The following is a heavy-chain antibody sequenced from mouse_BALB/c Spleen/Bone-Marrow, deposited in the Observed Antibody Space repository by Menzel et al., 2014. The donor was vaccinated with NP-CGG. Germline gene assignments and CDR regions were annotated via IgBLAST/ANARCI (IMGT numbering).Heavy chain of an antibody. D-gene: IGHD2-14*01. CDR3: ARAAYYRHDEGAWFAY. Sequence: QVQLKQSGAELARPGASVKMSCKASGYTFTSYTMHWVKQRPGQGLEWIGYINPSSGYTNYNQKFKDKATLTADKSSSTAYMQLSSLTSEDSAVYYCARAAYYRHDEGAWFAYWGQGTLVTVSA. J-gene: IGHJ3*01. CDR1: GYTFTSYT. CDR2: INPSSGYT. V-gene: IGHV1-4*01.